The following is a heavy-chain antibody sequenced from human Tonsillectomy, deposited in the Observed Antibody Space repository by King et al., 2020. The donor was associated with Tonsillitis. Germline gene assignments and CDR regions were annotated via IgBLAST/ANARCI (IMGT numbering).Heavy chain of an antibody. CDR1: GFTFSTYA. D-gene: IGHD3-3*01. V-gene: IGHV3-23*04. J-gene: IGHJ6*02. CDR2: MSGAGART. Sequence: VQLVESGGGLVQPGGSLRLSCAASGFTFSTYAMTWVRQAPGKGLEWVSVMSGAGARTYHADSVKGRFTISRDNSKKRLYRQMNSLRAEDTAVYYCAKCPYDFWSGGLYYAMDVWGQGTTVTVSS. CDR3: AKCPYDFWSGGLYYAMDV.